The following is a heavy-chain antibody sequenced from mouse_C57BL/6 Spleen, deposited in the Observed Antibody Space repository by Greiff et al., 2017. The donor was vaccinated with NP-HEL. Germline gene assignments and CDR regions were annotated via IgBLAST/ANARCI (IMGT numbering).Heavy chain of an antibody. Sequence: QVQLQQPGAELVRPGSSVKLSCKASGYTFTSYWMDWVKQRPGQGLEWIGNIYPSDSETHYNQKFKDKATLTVDKSSSTAYMQLSSLTSEDSAVYYCAREELGRNPFAYWGQGTLVTVSA. V-gene: IGHV1-61*01. J-gene: IGHJ3*01. CDR2: IYPSDSET. D-gene: IGHD2-1*01. CDR3: AREELGRNPFAY. CDR1: GYTFTSYW.